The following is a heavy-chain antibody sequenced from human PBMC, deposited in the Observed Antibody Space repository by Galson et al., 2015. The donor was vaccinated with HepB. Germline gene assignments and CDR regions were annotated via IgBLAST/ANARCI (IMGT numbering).Heavy chain of an antibody. J-gene: IGHJ3*02. CDR3: ARQPGNYYDSSGYWADAFDI. Sequence: SGAEVKKPGESLKISCKGSGYSFTSYWIGWVRQMPGKGLEWMGIIYPGDSDTRYSPSFQGQVTISADKSISTAYLQWSSLKASDTAMYYCARQPGNYYDSSGYWADAFDIWGQGTMVTVSS. CDR2: IYPGDSDT. CDR1: GYSFTSYW. V-gene: IGHV5-51*01. D-gene: IGHD3-22*01.